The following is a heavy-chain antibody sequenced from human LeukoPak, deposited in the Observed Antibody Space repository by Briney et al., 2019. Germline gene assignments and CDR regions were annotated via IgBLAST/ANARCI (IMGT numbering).Heavy chain of an antibody. D-gene: IGHD4-17*01. CDR3: ARDSTVTTRYIFDF. CDR2: ISGSGGST. V-gene: IGHV3-23*01. CDR1: GFTFSSYA. J-gene: IGHJ4*02. Sequence: GGSLRLSCVASGFTFSSYAMNWVRQAPGKGLEWVSAISGSGGSTYYADSVKGRFTISRDTFKNTLYLQMNSLRAEDTAIYYCARDSTVTTRYIFDFWGQGTLVTVSS.